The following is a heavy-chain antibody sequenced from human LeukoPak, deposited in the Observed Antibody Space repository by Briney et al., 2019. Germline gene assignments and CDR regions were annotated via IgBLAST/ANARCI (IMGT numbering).Heavy chain of an antibody. D-gene: IGHD3-10*01. CDR1: GFTFSSYE. V-gene: IGHV3-48*03. CDR2: ISSSGTTI. Sequence: GGSLRLSCAASGFTFSSYEMNWVRQAPGKGLEWVSYISSSGTTIYYADSVKGRFTISRDNSKNTLYLQMNSLRAEDTAVYYCAKRPRFGELSTIAFDIWGQGTMVTVSS. CDR3: AKRPRFGELSTIAFDI. J-gene: IGHJ3*02.